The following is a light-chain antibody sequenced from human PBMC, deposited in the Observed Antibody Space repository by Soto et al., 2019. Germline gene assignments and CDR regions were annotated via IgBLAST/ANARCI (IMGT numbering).Light chain of an antibody. CDR2: DVS. CDR3: SSYTSSSTYVV. J-gene: IGLJ2*01. Sequence: ALTPPASVSGSPGQSITISCTGTSSDVGGYNYVSWYQQHPGKAPKLMIYDVSNRPSGVSNRFSGSKSGNTASLTISGLQAEDEADYYCSSYTSSSTYVVFGGGTKLTVL. V-gene: IGLV2-14*01. CDR1: SSDVGGYNY.